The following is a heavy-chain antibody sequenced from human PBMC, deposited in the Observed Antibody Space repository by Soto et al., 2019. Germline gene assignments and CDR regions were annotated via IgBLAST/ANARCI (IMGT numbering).Heavy chain of an antibody. CDR3: ARDGAYDSDDYFDY. CDR1: GFTFSSYS. Sequence: EVQLVESGGGLVQPGGSLRLSCAASGFTFSSYSMNWVRQAPGKGLEWVSYISSSSSTIYYADSVKGRFTISRDNAKNSLYLQMNSLRDENTAVYYCARDGAYDSDDYFDYWGQGTLVTVSS. CDR2: ISSSSSTI. V-gene: IGHV3-48*02. J-gene: IGHJ4*02. D-gene: IGHD3-22*01.